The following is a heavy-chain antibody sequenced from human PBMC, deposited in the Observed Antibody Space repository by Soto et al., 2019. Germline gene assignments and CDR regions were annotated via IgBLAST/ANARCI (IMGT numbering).Heavy chain of an antibody. D-gene: IGHD2-15*01. J-gene: IGHJ5*02. CDR2: ISGSGTIT. Sequence: EVQLLESGGGLVQPGGSLRLSCAASGFPFSSRAMSWVRQAPGKGLEWVSAISGSGTITYYADSVKGRFTISRDTSKNTLYLQVKRLRADGQAVYYRGEWARDCSGAGCRAWGQATRVTVS. CDR3: GEWARDCSGAGCRA. V-gene: IGHV3-23*01. CDR1: GFPFSSRA.